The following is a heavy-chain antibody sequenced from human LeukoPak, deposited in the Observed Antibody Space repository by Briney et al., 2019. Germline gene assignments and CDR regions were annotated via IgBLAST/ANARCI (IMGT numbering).Heavy chain of an antibody. V-gene: IGHV3-43*02. CDR3: AKGPLRYFDWLAPNYYYGMDV. CDR2: ISGDGGST. D-gene: IGHD3-9*01. J-gene: IGHJ6*02. Sequence: PGGSLRLSCAASGFTFDYYAMHWVRQAPGKGVEWVSLISGDGGSTYYADCVKGRFTISRDNSKNSLYLQMNSLRTEDTALYYCAKGPLRYFDWLAPNYYYGMDVWGQGTTVTVSS. CDR1: GFTFDYYA.